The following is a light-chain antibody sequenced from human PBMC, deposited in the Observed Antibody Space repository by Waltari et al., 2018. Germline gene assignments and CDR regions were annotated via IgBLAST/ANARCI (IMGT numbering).Light chain of an antibody. Sequence: EILLTQSPATLSLSPGELATLSCRASQIASKYVAWDPQRPGQPPRLLIYDACNRAAGVPDRFDAFGYGTDFTLTINSLEPEDFAVYYCQQRNDWPLTFGGGTRVEIK. V-gene: IGKV3-11*01. CDR2: DAC. CDR1: QIASKY. J-gene: IGKJ4*01. CDR3: QQRNDWPLT.